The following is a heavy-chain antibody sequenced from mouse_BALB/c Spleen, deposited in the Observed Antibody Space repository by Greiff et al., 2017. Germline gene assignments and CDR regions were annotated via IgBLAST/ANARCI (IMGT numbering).Heavy chain of an antibody. J-gene: IGHJ1*01. CDR3: ARSRDGYYRYFDV. Sequence: EVQLQESGPELVKPGASVKIPCKASGYTFTDYNMDWVKQSHGKSLEWIGDINPNNGGTIYNQKFKGKATLTVDKSSSTAYMELRSLTSEDTAVYYCARSRDGYYRYFDVWGAGTTVTVSS. V-gene: IGHV1-18*01. D-gene: IGHD2-3*01. CDR1: GYTFTDYN. CDR2: INPNNGGT.